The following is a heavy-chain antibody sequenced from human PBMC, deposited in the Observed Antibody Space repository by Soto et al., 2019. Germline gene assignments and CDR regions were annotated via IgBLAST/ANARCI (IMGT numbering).Heavy chain of an antibody. CDR1: GGSIRSGSYY. Sequence: QVQLQESGPGLVKPSQTLSLTCTVSGGSIRSGSYYWSWIRQHPGKGLEWIGYIYYSGSTYYNPSLQSRVTISVDTSKNQFSLKLSSVTAADTAVYYCARGIGDRYSSGYWFDPWAQGTLVTVSS. D-gene: IGHD5-18*01. V-gene: IGHV4-31*03. J-gene: IGHJ5*02. CDR3: ARGIGDRYSSGYWFDP. CDR2: IYYSGST.